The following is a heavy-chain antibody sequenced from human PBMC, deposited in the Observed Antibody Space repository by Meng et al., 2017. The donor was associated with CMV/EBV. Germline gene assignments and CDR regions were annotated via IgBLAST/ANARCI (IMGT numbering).Heavy chain of an antibody. Sequence: QMQLQESGPGLVKPSETPSLTCTVSGGSISSYYWSWIRQPAGKGLEWIGRIYTSGSTNYNPSLKSRVTMSVDTSKNQFSLKLSSVTAADTAVYYCARAAVDLSKDYFDYWGQGTLVTVSS. CDR3: ARAAVDLSKDYFDY. CDR2: IYTSGST. CDR1: GGSISSYY. D-gene: IGHD2-15*01. V-gene: IGHV4-4*07. J-gene: IGHJ4*02.